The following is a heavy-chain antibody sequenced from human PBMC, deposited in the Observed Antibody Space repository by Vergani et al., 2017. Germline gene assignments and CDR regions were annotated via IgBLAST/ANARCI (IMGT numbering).Heavy chain of an antibody. CDR1: GYTFTSYA. J-gene: IGHJ4*02. CDR2: INAGNGNT. V-gene: IGHV1-3*01. Sequence: QVQLVQSGAEVKKPGASVKVSCKASGYTFTSYAMHWVRQAPGQRLEWMGWINAGNGNTKYSQKFQGRVTITRDTSASTAYMELSSLRSEDTAVYYCARVGHCSSTSCPPLSYWGQGTLVTVSS. CDR3: ARVGHCSSTSCPPLSY. D-gene: IGHD2-2*01.